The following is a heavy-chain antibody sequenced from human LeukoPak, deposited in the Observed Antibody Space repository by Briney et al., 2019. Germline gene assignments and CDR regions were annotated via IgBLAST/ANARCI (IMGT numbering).Heavy chain of an antibody. D-gene: IGHD1-26*01. CDR3: AREGVGATTAHFDY. CDR1: GFTFSSYG. J-gene: IGHJ4*02. CDR2: IRYDGSNK. Sequence: PGGSLRLSCAASGFTFSSYGMHWVRQAPGKGLEWVAFIRYDGSNKYYADSVKGRFTISRDNSKNTLYLQMNSLRSEDTAVYYCAREGVGATTAHFDYWGQGTLVTVSS. V-gene: IGHV3-30*02.